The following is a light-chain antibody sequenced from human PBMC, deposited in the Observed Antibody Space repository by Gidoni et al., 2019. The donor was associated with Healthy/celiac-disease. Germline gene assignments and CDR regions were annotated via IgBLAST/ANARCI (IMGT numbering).Light chain of an antibody. Sequence: QSALTQPASVSGSPGQSIPISCTGTSSDVGGYHYVSWYQQHPGKAPKLMIYDVSNRPSGVSNRFSGSKSGNTASLTISGLQAEDEADYYCSSYTSSSTLGVVFGGGTKLTVL. CDR1: SSDVGGYHY. V-gene: IGLV2-14*03. CDR2: DVS. CDR3: SSYTSSSTLGVV. J-gene: IGLJ2*01.